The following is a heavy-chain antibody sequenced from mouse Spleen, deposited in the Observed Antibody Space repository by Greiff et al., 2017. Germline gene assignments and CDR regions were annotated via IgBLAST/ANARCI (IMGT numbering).Heavy chain of an antibody. CDR3: ARNYGYGYYAMDY. D-gene: IGHD2-2*01. CDR2: IDPANGNT. J-gene: IGHJ4*01. V-gene: IGHV14-3*02. CDR1: GFNIKDTY. Sequence: EVKLQQSGAELVKPGASVKLSCTASGFNIKDTYMHWVKQRPEQGLEWIGRIDPANGNTKYDPKFQGKATITADTSSNTAYLQLSSLTSEDTAVYYCARNYGYGYYAMDYWGQGTSVTVSS.